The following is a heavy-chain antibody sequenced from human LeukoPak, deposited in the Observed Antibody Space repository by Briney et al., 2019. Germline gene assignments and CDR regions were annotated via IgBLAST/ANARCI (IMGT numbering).Heavy chain of an antibody. Sequence: GASVKVSCKASGYTFTSYYMHWVRQAPGQGLEWMGIINPSGGSTNYAQKLQGRVTMTTDTSTSTAYMELRSLRSDDTAVYYCARVAPNRRYCSGGSCLNYFDYWGQGTLVTVSS. V-gene: IGHV1-46*01. CDR1: GYTFTSYY. D-gene: IGHD2-15*01. J-gene: IGHJ4*02. CDR2: INPSGGST. CDR3: ARVAPNRRYCSGGSCLNYFDY.